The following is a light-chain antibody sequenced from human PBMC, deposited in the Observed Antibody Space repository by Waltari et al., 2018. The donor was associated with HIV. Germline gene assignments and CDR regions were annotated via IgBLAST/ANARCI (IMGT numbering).Light chain of an antibody. Sequence: QSALTQPASVSGSPGQSITLSCPGTSSDVGGYNYVSWYQQHPGKAPKLMIYEVSNRPSGVSNRFSGSKSGNTASLTISGLQAEDEADYYCSSYTSSSTYVVFGGGTKLTVL. V-gene: IGLV2-14*01. J-gene: IGLJ2*01. CDR1: SSDVGGYNY. CDR2: EVS. CDR3: SSYTSSSTYVV.